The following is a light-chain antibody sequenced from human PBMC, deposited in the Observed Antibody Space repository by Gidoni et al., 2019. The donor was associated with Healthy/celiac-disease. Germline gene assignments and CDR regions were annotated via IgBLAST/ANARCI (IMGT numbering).Light chain of an antibody. V-gene: IGKV3-15*01. CDR1: QSVSSN. Sequence: EIVMTQSPDTLSVSPGERATLSCRASQSVSSNLAGYQQKPGQAPRPLIYGAATRATGIPARFSGSGSWTEFTLTISSLQSEDFAVYYCQQYNNWPPGLTFGGGTKVEIK. CDR3: QQYNNWPPGLT. J-gene: IGKJ4*01. CDR2: GAA.